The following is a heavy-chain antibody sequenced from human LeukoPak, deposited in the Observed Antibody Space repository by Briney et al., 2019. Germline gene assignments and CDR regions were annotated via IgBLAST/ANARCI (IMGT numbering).Heavy chain of an antibody. D-gene: IGHD2-15*01. CDR3: AKDQKGYCSGGSCYSSDY. CDR1: GFTFSNYA. J-gene: IGHJ4*02. V-gene: IGHV3-23*01. Sequence: PGGSLRLSCAASGFTFSNYAMSWVRHAPGKGLEWVSAISGSGGSTYYADSVKGRFTISRDNSQNTLYLQMNSLRAEDSAVYYCAKDQKGYCSGGSCYSSDYWGQGTLVTVSS. CDR2: ISGSGGST.